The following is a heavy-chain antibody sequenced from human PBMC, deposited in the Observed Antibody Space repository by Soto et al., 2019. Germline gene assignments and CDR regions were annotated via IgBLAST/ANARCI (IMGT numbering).Heavy chain of an antibody. J-gene: IGHJ6*02. Sequence: QVQLVKSGGGLVRPGGSLRLSCEASGFTFRDYYMTWFRQAPGKGLEWLSYIDSSTKYTNYADSVKGRFTISRDNAKNSLYLQMNSLGADDTAVYYCAREYYYTMDVWGQGTMVTVSS. CDR1: GFTFRDYY. V-gene: IGHV3-11*05. CDR3: AREYYYTMDV. CDR2: IDSSTKYT.